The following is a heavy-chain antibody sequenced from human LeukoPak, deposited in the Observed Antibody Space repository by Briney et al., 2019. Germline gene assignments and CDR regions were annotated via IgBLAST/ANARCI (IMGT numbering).Heavy chain of an antibody. CDR3: ARDPTGYNWFDP. Sequence: SETLSLTCTVSGGSISSYYWSWIRQPPGKGLEWIGYIYYSGSTNYNPSLKSRVTISVDTSKNQFSLKLSSVTAADTAVYYCARDPTGYNWFDPWGQGTLVTVSS. V-gene: IGHV4-59*01. CDR2: IYYSGST. D-gene: IGHD1-1*01. CDR1: GGSISSYY. J-gene: IGHJ5*02.